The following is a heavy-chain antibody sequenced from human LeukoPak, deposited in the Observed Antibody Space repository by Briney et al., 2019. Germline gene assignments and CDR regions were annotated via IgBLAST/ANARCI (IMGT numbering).Heavy chain of an antibody. Sequence: KPSETLSLTCTVSGGSISSSSYYWGWIRQPPGKGLEWIGSIYYSGSTYYNPSLKSRVTISVDTSKNQFSLKLSSVTAADTAVYYCARPSGSYWDFQHWGQGTLVTVSS. D-gene: IGHD1-26*01. CDR2: IYYSGST. J-gene: IGHJ1*01. CDR1: GGSISSSSYY. V-gene: IGHV4-39*01. CDR3: ARPSGSYWDFQH.